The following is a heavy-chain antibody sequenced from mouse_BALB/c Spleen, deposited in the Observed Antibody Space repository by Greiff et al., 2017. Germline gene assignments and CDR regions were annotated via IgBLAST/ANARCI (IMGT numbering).Heavy chain of an antibody. CDR2: IRNKANGYTT. J-gene: IGHJ4*01. V-gene: IGHV7-3*02. CDR3: ASLDLPDYAMDY. Sequence: EVKLMESGGGLVQPGGSLRLSCATSGFTFTDYYMSWVRQPPGKALEWLGFIRNKANGYTTEYSASVKGRFTISRDNSQSILYLQMNTLRAEDSATYYCASLDLPDYAMDYWGQGTSVTVSS. CDR1: GFTFTDYY. D-gene: IGHD5-5*01.